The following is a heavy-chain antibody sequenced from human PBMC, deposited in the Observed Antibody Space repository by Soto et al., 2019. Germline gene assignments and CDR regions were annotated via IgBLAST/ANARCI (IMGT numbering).Heavy chain of an antibody. CDR1: GGSISSSSYY. CDR2: IYYSGST. J-gene: IGHJ4*02. CDR3: ARHLGGAAAGPFKLYYFDY. Sequence: QLQLQESGPGLVKPSETLSLTCTVSGGSISSSSYYWGWIRQPPGKGLEWIGSIYYSGSTYYNPSLKSRVTISVDTSKNQFSLKLSSVTAADTAVYYCARHLGGAAAGPFKLYYFDYWGQGTLVTVSS. D-gene: IGHD6-13*01. V-gene: IGHV4-39*01.